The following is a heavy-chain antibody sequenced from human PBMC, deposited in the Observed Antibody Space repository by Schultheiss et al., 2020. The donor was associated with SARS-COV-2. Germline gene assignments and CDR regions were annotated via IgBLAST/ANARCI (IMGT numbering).Heavy chain of an antibody. CDR3: AKDKKGGQQWLVLGS. Sequence: GESLKISCAASGFTFSSYGMHWVRQAPGKGLEWVAVISYDGNNKYYADSVKGRFTISRDISKNTLYLQMNSLRAEDTAVYYCAKDKKGGQQWLVLGSWGQGTLVTVSS. CDR2: ISYDGNNK. D-gene: IGHD6-19*01. V-gene: IGHV3-30*18. J-gene: IGHJ5*02. CDR1: GFTFSSYG.